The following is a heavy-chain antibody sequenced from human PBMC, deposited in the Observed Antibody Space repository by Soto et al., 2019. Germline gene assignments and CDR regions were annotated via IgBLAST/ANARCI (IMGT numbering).Heavy chain of an antibody. D-gene: IGHD3-3*02. V-gene: IGHV3-33*01. J-gene: IGHJ4*02. CDR1: XXXXSKYX. CDR3: AXLXXXXXXXXHFIDY. CDR2: IFHDGSNT. Sequence: QAHLVESGGGVAQPGRSLRLSCXXXXXXXSKYXMHWVXXAPGXXLKWVAVIFHDGSNTYYADSVKGRFTVSRDNSRNTLYLQMNSLRAEDTAVYYCAXLXXXXXXXXHFIDYWGQGTLVTVSS.